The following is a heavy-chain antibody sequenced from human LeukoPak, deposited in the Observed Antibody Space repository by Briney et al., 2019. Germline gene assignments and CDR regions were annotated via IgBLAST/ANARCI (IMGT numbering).Heavy chain of an antibody. D-gene: IGHD1-1*01. J-gene: IGHJ4*02. V-gene: IGHV4-30-4*01. CDR1: GGSISSGDYY. CDR2: IYYSGST. CDR3: ARSTGTTEGYFDY. Sequence: SETLSLTCTVSGGSISSGDYYWSWIRQPPGKGLEWIGYIYYSGSTYYNPSLKSRVTISVDTSKNQFSLKLSSVTAADTAVYYCARSTGTTEGYFDYWGQGTLVTVSS.